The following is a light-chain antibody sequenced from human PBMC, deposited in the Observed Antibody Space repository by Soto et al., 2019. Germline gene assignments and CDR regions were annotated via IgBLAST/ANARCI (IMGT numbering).Light chain of an antibody. CDR2: EVS. CDR1: SSDIGSYRS. V-gene: IGLV2-14*01. CDR3: SSYTNTSNPIV. J-gene: IGLJ1*01. Sequence: QSSLPHPASVSWSPGHAVTISCTGTSSDIGSYRSVSWYQQHPGKAPKLLISEVSHRPSGVSNRFSGSKSGNTASLTISGLQPEDEATYHCSSYTNTSNPIVFGNGTKATVL.